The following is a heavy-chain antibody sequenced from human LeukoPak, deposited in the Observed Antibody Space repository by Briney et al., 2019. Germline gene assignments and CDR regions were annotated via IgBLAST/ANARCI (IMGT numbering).Heavy chain of an antibody. Sequence: PGGSVRLSCAASGFTFSSYSMNWVRQAPGKGLEWVSSISSSSSYIYYADSVKGRFTISRDNAKNSLYLQMNSLRAEDTAVYYCAREADIVVVPASDVWGRRTSVTVSS. CDR3: AREADIVVVPASDV. V-gene: IGHV3-21*01. D-gene: IGHD2-2*01. CDR2: ISSSSSYI. J-gene: IGHJ6*04. CDR1: GFTFSSYS.